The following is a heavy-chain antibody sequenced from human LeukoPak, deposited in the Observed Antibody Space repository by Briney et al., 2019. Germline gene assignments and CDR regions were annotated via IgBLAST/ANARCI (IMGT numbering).Heavy chain of an antibody. V-gene: IGHV3-7*01. CDR1: GFTFSDYW. Sequence: PGGSLRLSCVASGFTFSDYWMSWVRQAPGKGLEWVANIKQDGSVKYYVDSVKGRFTISRDNARNSLYLQMNSLVAEDTAVYYCARKGLPDCWGQGTLVTVSS. CDR2: IKQDGSVK. J-gene: IGHJ4*02. CDR3: ARKGLPDC.